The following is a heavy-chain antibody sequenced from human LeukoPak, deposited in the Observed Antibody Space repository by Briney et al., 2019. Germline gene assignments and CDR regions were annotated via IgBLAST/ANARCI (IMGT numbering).Heavy chain of an antibody. D-gene: IGHD3-22*01. J-gene: IGHJ6*03. V-gene: IGHV1-69*13. CDR2: IIPIFGTA. CDR3: ARALGPSEWLLQNYYYYYMDV. CDR1: GGTFSSYA. Sequence: SVKVSCKASGGTFSSYAISWVRQAPGQGLEWMGGIIPIFGTANYAQKFQGRVTITADESTSAAYMELSSLRSEDTAVYYCARALGPSEWLLQNYYYYYMDVWGKGTPVTVSS.